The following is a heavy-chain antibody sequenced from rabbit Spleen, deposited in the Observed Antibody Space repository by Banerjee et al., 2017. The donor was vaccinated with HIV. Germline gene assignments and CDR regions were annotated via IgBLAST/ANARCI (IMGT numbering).Heavy chain of an antibody. D-gene: IGHD4-2*01. CDR2: IYGGSGGNT. J-gene: IGHJ3*01. V-gene: IGHV1S45*01. Sequence: QEQMVESGGGLVRPEGSLALTCTASGFFFSSGYYLCWVRQAPGKGLEWIACIYGGSGGNTDYASWAKGRFTISKTSATTVTLQMTSLTAADTATYFCARGGSSGAGAGLWGQGTLVTVS. CDR3: ARGGSSGAGAGL. CDR1: GFFFSSGYY.